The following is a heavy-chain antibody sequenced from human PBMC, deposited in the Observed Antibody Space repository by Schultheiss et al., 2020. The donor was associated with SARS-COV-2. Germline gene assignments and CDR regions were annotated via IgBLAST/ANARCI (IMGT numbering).Heavy chain of an antibody. J-gene: IGHJ4*02. V-gene: IGHV3-69-1*01. CDR2: ISSSSTI. Sequence: GRSLRLSCAASGFTFSDYYMNWVRQAPGKGLEWVSSISSSSTIYYADSVKGRFTISRDNAKNSLYLQMNSLRAEDTAVYYCARDPKRVLRFLEWLSHWGQGTLVTVSS. CDR3: ARDPKRVLRFLEWLSH. CDR1: GFTFSDYY. D-gene: IGHD3-3*01.